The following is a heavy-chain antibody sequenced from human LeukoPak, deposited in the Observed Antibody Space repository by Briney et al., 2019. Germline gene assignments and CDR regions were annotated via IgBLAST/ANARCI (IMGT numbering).Heavy chain of an antibody. CDR2: MNPNSGNT. J-gene: IGHJ4*02. CDR1: GYTFTSYD. CDR3: ARGAHYGDYDDY. Sequence: GASVKVSCKASGYTFTSYDINWVRQATGQGLEWMGWMNPNSGNTGYAQKFQGRVIMTRNTSISTAYMELSSLRSEDTAVYYCARGAHYGDYDDYWGQGTLVTVSS. V-gene: IGHV1-8*01. D-gene: IGHD4-17*01.